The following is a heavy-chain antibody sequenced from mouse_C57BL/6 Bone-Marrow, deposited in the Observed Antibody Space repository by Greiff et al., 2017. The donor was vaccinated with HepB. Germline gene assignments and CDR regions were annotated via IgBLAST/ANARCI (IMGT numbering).Heavy chain of an antibody. CDR1: GFNIKDDY. CDR2: IDPENGDT. D-gene: IGHD1-1*01. Sequence: EVKLQESGAELVRPGASVKLSCTASGFNIKDDYMHWVKQRPEQGLEWIGWIDPENGDTEYASKFQGKATITADTSSNTAYLQLSSLTSEDTAVYYCTTLYYYGSSQFAYWGQGTLVTVSA. V-gene: IGHV14-4*01. CDR3: TTLYYYGSSQFAY. J-gene: IGHJ3*01.